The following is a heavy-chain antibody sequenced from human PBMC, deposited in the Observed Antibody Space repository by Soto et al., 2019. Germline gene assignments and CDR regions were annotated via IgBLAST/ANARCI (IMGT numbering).Heavy chain of an antibody. CDR3: ARQSASVVVPDDIIEFWFDP. V-gene: IGHV1-8*01. J-gene: IGHJ5*02. CDR1: GYTFTSYD. CDR2: MNPNSGNT. Sequence: SVNVSCKASGYTFTSYDINWVRQATGQVLEWMGWMNPNSGNTGYAQKFQGRVTMTRNTSISTAYMELSSLRSEDTAVYYCARQSASVVVPDDIIEFWFDPWGQGTLVTVSS. D-gene: IGHD2-2*02.